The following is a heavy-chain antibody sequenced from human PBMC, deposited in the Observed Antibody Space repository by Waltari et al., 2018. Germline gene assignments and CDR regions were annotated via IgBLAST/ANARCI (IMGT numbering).Heavy chain of an antibody. V-gene: IGHV3-23*04. Sequence: EVQLVESGGGLVQPGGSLRLSCAASGFTISNYAINWVRQAPGRWLEWVSVITAIVAIPNYADAVKGRFTSSRDNSNNEVYLQMNSLRAGDTAVYFCAREGVAGTCDYWGQGTLVTVSS. CDR3: AREGVAGTCDY. CDR1: GFTISNYA. D-gene: IGHD6-19*01. J-gene: IGHJ4*02. CDR2: ITAIVAIP.